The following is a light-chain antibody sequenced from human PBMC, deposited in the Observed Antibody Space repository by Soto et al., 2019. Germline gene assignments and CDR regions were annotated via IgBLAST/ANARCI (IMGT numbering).Light chain of an antibody. CDR3: AGWDDSLSGFYV. V-gene: IGLV1-47*01. CDR1: SSDIGTNY. Sequence: QSVLTQPPLVSGTPGQWITISCSGSSSDIGTNYVYWYQQLPGAAPKLLIYRNNQRPSGVPDRFSGSKSGTSASLAISGLRSEDEAEYHCAGWDDSLSGFYVFGTGTKVTVL. J-gene: IGLJ1*01. CDR2: RNN.